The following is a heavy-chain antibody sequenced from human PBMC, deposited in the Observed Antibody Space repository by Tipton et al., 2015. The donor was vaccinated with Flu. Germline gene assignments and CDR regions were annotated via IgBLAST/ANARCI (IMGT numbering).Heavy chain of an antibody. CDR2: IKQDGSEK. V-gene: IGHV3-7*04. CDR3: AGGSGWLIAS. CDR1: GFTFSSYW. Sequence: SLRLSCAASGFTFSSYWMNWVRQAPGKGLEWVANIKQDGSEKYYVDSVKGQFTISRDNAKNSLYLQMTNLRAEDTAVYYCAGGSGWLIASWGQGTLVTVSS. J-gene: IGHJ4*02. D-gene: IGHD6-19*01.